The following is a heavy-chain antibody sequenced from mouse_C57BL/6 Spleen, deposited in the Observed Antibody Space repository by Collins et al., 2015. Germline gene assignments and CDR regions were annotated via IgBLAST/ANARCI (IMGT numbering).Heavy chain of an antibody. CDR3: AKYDYWYFDV. J-gene: IGHJ1*01. Sequence: VLWGDGSTNYHSALISRLSISKDNSKSQVFLKLNSLQTDDTATYYCAKYDYWYFDVWGAGTTVTVSS. V-gene: IGHV2-3*01. CDR2: LWGDGST. D-gene: IGHD2-3*01.